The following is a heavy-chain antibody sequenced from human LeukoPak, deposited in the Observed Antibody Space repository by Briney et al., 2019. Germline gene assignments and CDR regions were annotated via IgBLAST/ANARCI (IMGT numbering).Heavy chain of an antibody. CDR1: GFTFSSYS. CDR2: ISSSSSSTI. D-gene: IGHD4-23*01. Sequence: GGSLRLSCAASGFTFSSYSMNWVRQAPGKGLEWVSYISSSSSSTIYYADSVKGRFTISRDNAKNSLYLQMNSLRAEDTAVYYCARDANDYGGNSADYWGQGTLVTVSS. V-gene: IGHV3-48*01. CDR3: ARDANDYGGNSADY. J-gene: IGHJ4*02.